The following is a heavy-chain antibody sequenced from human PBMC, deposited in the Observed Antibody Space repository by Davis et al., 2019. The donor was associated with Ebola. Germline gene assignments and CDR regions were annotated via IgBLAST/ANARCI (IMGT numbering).Heavy chain of an antibody. V-gene: IGHV5-51*01. D-gene: IGHD6-6*01. Sequence: GESLKISCKDSGNRFSSHWIGWVRQMPGKGLEWMGIIYTGDSDTRYSPSFQGQVTISADKYISTAYLQWSSLKASDTAMYYCARLDGPYSSSPWYFDYWGQGTLVTVSS. CDR1: GNRFSSHW. J-gene: IGHJ4*02. CDR3: ARLDGPYSSSPWYFDY. CDR2: IYTGDSDT.